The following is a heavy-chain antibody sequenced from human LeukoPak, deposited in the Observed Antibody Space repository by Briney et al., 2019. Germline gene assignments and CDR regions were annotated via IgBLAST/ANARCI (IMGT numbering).Heavy chain of an antibody. J-gene: IGHJ4*02. CDR2: ISYDGSNK. V-gene: IGHV3-30*09. Sequence: PGGSLRLSCAASGFTFSTYAMHWVRQAPGKGLEWVAVISYDGSNKYYADSVKGRFAISRDNSKSTLYLQMNSLRAEDTAVYYCARDPFTGGGYFDYWGQGTLVTVSS. D-gene: IGHD7-27*01. CDR3: ARDPFTGGGYFDY. CDR1: GFTFSTYA.